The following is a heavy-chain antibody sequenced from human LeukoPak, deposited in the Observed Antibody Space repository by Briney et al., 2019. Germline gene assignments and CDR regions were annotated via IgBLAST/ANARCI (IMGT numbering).Heavy chain of an antibody. CDR3: AREDARTGRWFDP. CDR2: ISWDGGST. Sequence: PGGSLRLSCVASGFTFDDYAMHWVRQAPGKGLGWVSLISWDGGSTYYADSVKGRFTISRDNSKNSLYLQMNSLRAEDTALYYCAREDARTGRWFDPWGQGTLVTVSS. V-gene: IGHV3-43D*03. J-gene: IGHJ5*02. CDR1: GFTFDDYA. D-gene: IGHD1-14*01.